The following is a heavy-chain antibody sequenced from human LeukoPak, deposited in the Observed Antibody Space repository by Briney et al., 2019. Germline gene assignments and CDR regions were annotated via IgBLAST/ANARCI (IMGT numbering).Heavy chain of an antibody. V-gene: IGHV3-49*04. CDR1: GFTFGDYA. J-gene: IGHJ4*02. CDR3: TTYSSSWFY. Sequence: PGGSLRLSCTASGFTFGDYAMNWVRQTAGKGLEWVGFIRSKTYGGTTEYAASVKGRFTISRDDSKSIAYLQMNSLKTEDTAVFYCTTYSSSWFYWGQGTLVTVSS. CDR2: IRSKTYGGTT. D-gene: IGHD6-13*01.